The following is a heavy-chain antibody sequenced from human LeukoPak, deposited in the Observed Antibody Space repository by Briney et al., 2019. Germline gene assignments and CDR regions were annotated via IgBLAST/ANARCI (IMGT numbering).Heavy chain of an antibody. CDR2: IYYSGST. CDR1: GGSISSYY. J-gene: IGHJ4*02. V-gene: IGHV4-59*12. D-gene: IGHD5-24*01. Sequence: SETLSLTCTVSGGSISSYYWSWIRQPPGKGLEWIGYIYYSGSTNYNPSLKSRVTISVDTSKNQFSLKMTSLTAADTAVYYCARPLSEMVIALAYWGQGTPVTVSS. CDR3: ARPLSEMVIALAY.